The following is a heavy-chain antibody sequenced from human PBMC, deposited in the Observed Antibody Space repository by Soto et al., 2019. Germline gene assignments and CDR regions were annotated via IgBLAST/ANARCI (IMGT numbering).Heavy chain of an antibody. CDR3: ARSSGGNFGIIIEGTNWFAP. CDR1: RDTFTSYY. D-gene: IGHD1-26*01. Sequence: QLVQSVGEVKQPGASVKVSCKAPRDTFTSYYINWVRQAPGQGLEWMGVINPHGGRTAYAQKFEGRVPLTRDTSASTVYMEVSILTSEDTAMYYCARSSGGNFGIIIEGTNWFAPWGQGTLVTVSS. CDR2: INPHGGRT. V-gene: IGHV1-46*01. J-gene: IGHJ5*02.